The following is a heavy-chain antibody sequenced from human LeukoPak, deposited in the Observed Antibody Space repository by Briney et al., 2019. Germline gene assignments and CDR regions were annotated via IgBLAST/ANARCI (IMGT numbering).Heavy chain of an antibody. CDR1: GFTFSSYG. CDR2: MNPNSGNT. D-gene: IGHD6-13*01. J-gene: IGHJ6*03. CDR3: ARVSPLKQQSYYMDV. Sequence: ASVKLSCTASGFTFSSYGMNWVRQAPGQGLEWVGWMNPNSGNTGYAQKFQGRLTMTRNNSISTAYMELNSLRSEDTAVYYCARVSPLKQQSYYMDVGGKGTTVTVPS. V-gene: IGHV1-8*01.